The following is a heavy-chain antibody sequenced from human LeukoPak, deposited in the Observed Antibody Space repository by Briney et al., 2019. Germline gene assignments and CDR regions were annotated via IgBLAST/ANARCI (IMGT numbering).Heavy chain of an antibody. V-gene: IGHV3-30*02. CDR1: GFTFSSYG. D-gene: IGHD2-15*01. CDR3: AKGYWDLDGGYYFDY. CDR2: IRYDGSNK. J-gene: IGHJ4*02. Sequence: PGGSLRLSCAASGFTFSSYGMHWVRQAPGKGLEWVAFIRYDGSNKYYADSVKGRFTISRDNSKNTLYLQMNSLRAEDTAVYYCAKGYWDLDGGYYFDYWGQGTLVTVSS.